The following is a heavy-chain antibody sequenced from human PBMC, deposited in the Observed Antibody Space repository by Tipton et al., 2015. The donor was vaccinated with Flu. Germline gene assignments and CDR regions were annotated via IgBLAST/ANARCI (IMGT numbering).Heavy chain of an antibody. D-gene: IGHD6-19*01. CDR2: ISAYNGNT. CDR3: AREGLSSGWSIYYYYGMDV. CDR1: GYTFTSYG. J-gene: IGHJ6*02. Sequence: QVQLVQSGAEVKKPGASVKVSCKASGYTFTSYGISWVRQAPGQGLEWMGWISAYNGNTNYAQKLQGRVTMTTDTSTSTAYMELRSLRSDATAVYYCAREGLSSGWSIYYYYGMDVWGQGTTVTVSS. V-gene: IGHV1-18*01.